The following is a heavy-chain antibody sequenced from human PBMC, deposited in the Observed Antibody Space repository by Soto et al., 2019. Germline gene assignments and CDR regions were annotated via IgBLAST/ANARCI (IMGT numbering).Heavy chain of an antibody. CDR2: INHSGST. CDR3: ARGLVVVAATLSNAFDI. J-gene: IGHJ3*02. D-gene: IGHD2-15*01. V-gene: IGHV4-34*01. CDR1: GGSFSGYY. Sequence: SETLSLTCAVYGGSFSGYYWSWIRQPPGKGLEWIGEINHSGSTNYNPSLKSRVTISVDTSKNQFSLNLSSVTAADTAVYYCARGLVVVAATLSNAFDIWGQGTMVTVSS.